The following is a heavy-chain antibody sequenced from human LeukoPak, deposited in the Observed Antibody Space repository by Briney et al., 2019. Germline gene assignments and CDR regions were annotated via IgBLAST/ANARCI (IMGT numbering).Heavy chain of an antibody. Sequence: GASVKLSCKASGYTFTMYYIHWVRQAPGQGLEWMGMINPSDGATTYAQSFQGRVTMTRDMSTTTVYMDLRSLRSDDTAVYFCAREREGRLSGSLGVLFASYYTYYYMDVWGRGTTVTVSS. CDR2: INPSDGAT. CDR1: GYTFTMYY. D-gene: IGHD3-16*01. CDR3: AREREGRLSGSLGVLFASYYTYYYMDV. J-gene: IGHJ6*03. V-gene: IGHV1-46*01.